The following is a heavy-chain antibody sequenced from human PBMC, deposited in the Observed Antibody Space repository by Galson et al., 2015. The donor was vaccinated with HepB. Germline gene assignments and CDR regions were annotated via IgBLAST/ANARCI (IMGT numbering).Heavy chain of an antibody. D-gene: IGHD5-24*01. CDR3: ARESGVEGDGYNYRFDY. CDR1: GGTFSSYA. V-gene: IGHV1-69*13. Sequence: SVKVSCKASGGTFSSYAISWVRQAPGQGLEWMGGIIPIFGTANYAQKFQGRVTITADESTSTAYMELSSLRSEDTAVYYCARESGVEGDGYNYRFDYWGQGTLVTVSS. J-gene: IGHJ4*02. CDR2: IIPIFGTA.